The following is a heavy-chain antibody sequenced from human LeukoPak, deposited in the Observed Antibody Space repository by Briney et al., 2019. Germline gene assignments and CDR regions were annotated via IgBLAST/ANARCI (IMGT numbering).Heavy chain of an antibody. V-gene: IGHV1-18*04. J-gene: IGHJ4*02. CDR2: INCDSGNT. CDR3: ARDEVSGGWYNH. CDR1: GYTFTSRG. Sequence: SVKVSCKASGYTFTSRGISWVRQAPGQGLEWMGWINCDSGNTNYAQKFQGRLTMTTDTSTSTAYMELRSLRSDDTAVYYCARDEVSGGWYNHWGQGTLVTVSS. D-gene: IGHD6-19*01.